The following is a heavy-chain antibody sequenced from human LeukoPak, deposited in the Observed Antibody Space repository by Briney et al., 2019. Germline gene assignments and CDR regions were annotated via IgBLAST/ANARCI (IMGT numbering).Heavy chain of an antibody. J-gene: IGHJ6*03. V-gene: IGHV3-48*03. CDR2: ISGSGSAI. D-gene: IGHD3-10*01. Sequence: PGGSLRLSCAASGFTFSSYEMNWVRQAPGKGLEWVSYISGSGSAIYYADSVKGRFTISRDNAKNSLYLQMNSLRAEDTAVYYCARDGYHYYGSGTYFGYYYMDVWGKGTTATISS. CDR1: GFTFSSYE. CDR3: ARDGYHYYGSGTYFGYYYMDV.